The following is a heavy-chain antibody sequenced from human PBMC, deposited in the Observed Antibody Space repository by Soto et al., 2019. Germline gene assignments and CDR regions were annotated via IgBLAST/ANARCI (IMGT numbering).Heavy chain of an antibody. D-gene: IGHD2-2*01. CDR2: TYYRSKWYN. V-gene: IGHV6-1*01. CDR1: GDSVSSNSAA. J-gene: IGHJ6*02. CDR3: AREAYCSSTSCYTVYYYYGMDV. Sequence: SQTLSLTGAISGDSVSSNSAAWNWIRQSPSRGLEWLGRTYYRSKWYNDYAVSVKSRITINPDTSKNQFSLQLNSVTPEDTAVYYCAREAYCSSTSCYTVYYYYGMDVWGQGTTVTVSS.